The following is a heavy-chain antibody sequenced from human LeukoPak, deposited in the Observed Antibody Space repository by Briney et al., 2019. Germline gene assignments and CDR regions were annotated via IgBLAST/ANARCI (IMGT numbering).Heavy chain of an antibody. CDR2: IYYSGST. J-gene: IGHJ4*02. CDR1: GGSISSYY. Sequence: SETLSLXCTVSGGSISSYYWSWIRQPPGKGLEWIGYIYYSGSTNYNPSLKSRVTISVDTSKNQFSLKLSSVTAADTAVYYCARVVPAAIPHFDYWGQGTLVTVSP. CDR3: ARVVPAAIPHFDY. D-gene: IGHD2-2*02. V-gene: IGHV4-59*01.